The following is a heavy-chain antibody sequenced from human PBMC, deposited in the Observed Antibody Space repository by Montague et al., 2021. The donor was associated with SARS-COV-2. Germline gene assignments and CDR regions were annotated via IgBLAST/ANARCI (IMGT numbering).Heavy chain of an antibody. Sequence: SETLSLTCIVSGGSIDSSYYNWVWLRQSPGKGLVWIGCNNYSGSNYSYHPTLNTRVTIPADTSKNQFSLKLTSATAAATAVYYYAPYRRDGSYFLDYWGQGTLVTVSS. CDR3: APYRRDGSYFLDY. V-gene: IGHV4-39*01. D-gene: IGHD5-24*01. CDR2: NNYSGSN. CDR1: GGSIDSSYYN. J-gene: IGHJ4*02.